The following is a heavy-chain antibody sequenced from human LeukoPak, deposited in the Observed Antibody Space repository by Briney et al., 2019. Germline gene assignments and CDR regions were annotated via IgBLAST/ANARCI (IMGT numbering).Heavy chain of an antibody. CDR3: ARHTGAQGYHGMDV. Sequence: SGPALVKPTPTLTLTCTFSGFSLSTSGMCVSWIRQPPGKALEWLALIDWDDDKFYSSSLKTRLTISKDTSKNQVVLTMTNMDPVDTATYFCARHTGAQGYHGMDVWGQGTTVTVSS. CDR2: IDWDDDK. D-gene: IGHD1-14*01. J-gene: IGHJ6*02. V-gene: IGHV2-70*01. CDR1: GFSLSTSGMC.